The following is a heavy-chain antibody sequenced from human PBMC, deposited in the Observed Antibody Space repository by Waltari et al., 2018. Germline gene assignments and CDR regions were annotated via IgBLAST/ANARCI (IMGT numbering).Heavy chain of an antibody. J-gene: IGHJ4*02. V-gene: IGHV3-23*03. Sequence: EVQLLESRGGLVQPGGSLRLSCAASGFTFSSYAMSWVRQAPGKGLEWVSVIYSGGSTYYADSVKGRFTISRDNSKNTLYLQMNSLRAEDTAVYYCAKWLLPTFDYWGQGTLVTVSS. D-gene: IGHD2-15*01. CDR1: GFTFSSYA. CDR3: AKWLLPTFDY. CDR2: IYSGGST.